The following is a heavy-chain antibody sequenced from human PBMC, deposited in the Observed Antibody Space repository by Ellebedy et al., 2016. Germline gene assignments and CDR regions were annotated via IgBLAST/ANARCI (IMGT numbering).Heavy chain of an antibody. CDR2: IFQSGNT. J-gene: IGHJ5*02. D-gene: IGHD2-2*02. Sequence: SETLSLTXTVSGGSISSYYWSWIRQPPGKGLEWIGYIFQSGNTNYNPSLKSRVTMSTDTSKNQVSLKLSSVTAADTAMYYCASGYCISTSCYRVWFNPWGQGTRVTVSS. CDR3: ASGYCISTSCYRVWFNP. CDR1: GGSISSYY. V-gene: IGHV4-59*01.